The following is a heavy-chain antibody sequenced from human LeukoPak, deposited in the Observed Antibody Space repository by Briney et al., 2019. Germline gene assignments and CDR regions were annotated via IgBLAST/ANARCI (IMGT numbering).Heavy chain of an antibody. Sequence: SETLSLTCTVSGGSISSGSYYWSWIRQPAGKGLEWIGRIYTSGSTNYNPSLKSRVTISVDTSKNQFSLKLSSVTAADTAVYYRARGPLTGDFWSGTYYFDYWGQGTLVTVSS. CDR1: GGSISSGSYY. V-gene: IGHV4-61*02. D-gene: IGHD3-3*01. J-gene: IGHJ4*02. CDR3: ARGPLTGDFWSGTYYFDY. CDR2: IYTSGST.